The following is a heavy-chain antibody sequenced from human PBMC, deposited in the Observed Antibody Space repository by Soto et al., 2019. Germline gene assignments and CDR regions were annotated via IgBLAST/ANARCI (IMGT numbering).Heavy chain of an antibody. CDR1: GGSIAGYY. D-gene: IGHD3-10*01. Sequence: SETLSLTCSVSGGSIAGYYWSWSRQHPGKGLEWIGDIYDGGNSYYKTPLKSRVTISADTSKNQFSLKLNSVTAAETAVYYCARSRVRGVGTTDFFDYWGQGTLVTVSS. V-gene: IGHV4-31*03. CDR3: ARSRVRGVGTTDFFDY. J-gene: IGHJ4*02. CDR2: IYDGGNS.